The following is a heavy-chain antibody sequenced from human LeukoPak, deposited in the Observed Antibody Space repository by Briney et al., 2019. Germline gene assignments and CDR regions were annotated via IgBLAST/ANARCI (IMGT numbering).Heavy chain of an antibody. CDR1: GGTFSSYA. D-gene: IGHD3-22*01. J-gene: IGHJ4*02. CDR3: AIYYYDSNGSRMIPFDY. CDR2: IIPIFGTA. V-gene: IGHV1-69*13. Sequence: ASVKVSCKASGGTFSSYAISWARQAPGQGLEWMGGIIPIFGTANYAQKFQGRVTITADESTSTAYMELSSLRSEDTAVYYCAIYYYDSNGSRMIPFDYWGQGTLVTVSS.